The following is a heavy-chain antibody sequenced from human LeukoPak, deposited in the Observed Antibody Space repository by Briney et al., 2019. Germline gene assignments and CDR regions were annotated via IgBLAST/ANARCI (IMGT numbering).Heavy chain of an antibody. CDR3: ARDKHVWGIAAAGKGNY. CDR2: IIPIFGTA. CDR1: GGTFSSYA. V-gene: IGHV1-69*13. D-gene: IGHD6-13*01. J-gene: IGHJ4*02. Sequence: ASVKVSCKASGGTFSSYAISWVRQAPGQGLEWMGGIIPIFGTANYAQKFQGRVTITADESTSTAYMELSSLRSEDTAVYYCARDKHVWGIAAAGKGNYWGQGTLVTVSS.